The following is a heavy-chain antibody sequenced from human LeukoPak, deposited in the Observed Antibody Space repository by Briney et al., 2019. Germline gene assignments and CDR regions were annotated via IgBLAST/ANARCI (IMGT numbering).Heavy chain of an antibody. CDR1: GFTFSDYY. J-gene: IGHJ4*02. Sequence: GGSLRLSCAASGFTFSDYYMSWIRQAPGKGLEWVSYISSSGSTIYYADSVKGRFTIFRDNAKNSLYLQMNSLRAEDTAVYYCARDRNYYDSSGYYRVDYWGQGTLVTVSS. CDR2: ISSSGSTI. V-gene: IGHV3-11*04. D-gene: IGHD3-22*01. CDR3: ARDRNYYDSSGYYRVDY.